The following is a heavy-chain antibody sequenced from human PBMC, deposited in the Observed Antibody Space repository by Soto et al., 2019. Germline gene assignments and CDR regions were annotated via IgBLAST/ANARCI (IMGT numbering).Heavy chain of an antibody. D-gene: IGHD2-2*01. J-gene: IGHJ6*02. V-gene: IGHV1-69*01. Sequence: QVQLVQSGAEVKKPGSSVKVSCKASGGTFSSYAISWVRQAPGQGLEWMGGIIPISGTANYGQKFQGRVTMNADESTSTAYMELSSLRSEDTAVYYCARSQGSSTSLEIYYYYYYGMDVWGQGTTVTVSS. CDR2: IIPISGTA. CDR1: GGTFSSYA. CDR3: ARSQGSSTSLEIYYYYYYGMDV.